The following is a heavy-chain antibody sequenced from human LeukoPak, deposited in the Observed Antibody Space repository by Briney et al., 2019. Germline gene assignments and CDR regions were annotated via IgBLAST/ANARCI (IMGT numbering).Heavy chain of an antibody. CDR1: GFTFSSYG. Sequence: PGGTLRLSCAASGFTFSSYGMSWVRQAPGKGLEWVSAISGSGGSTYYAASVKGRFTISRDNAKNSLYLQMNSLRAEDTAVYYCASGGGSVAAWRWGQGTLVTVSS. CDR2: ISGSGGST. V-gene: IGHV3-23*01. J-gene: IGHJ4*02. D-gene: IGHD2-15*01. CDR3: ASGGGSVAAWR.